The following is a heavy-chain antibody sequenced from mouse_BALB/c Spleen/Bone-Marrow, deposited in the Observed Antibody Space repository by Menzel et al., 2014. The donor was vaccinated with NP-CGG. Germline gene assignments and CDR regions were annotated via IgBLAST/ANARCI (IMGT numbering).Heavy chain of an antibody. V-gene: IGHV5-6-3*01. CDR2: INSNGGST. J-gene: IGHJ4*01. CDR3: ARDRTYYYGMDY. CDR1: GFPFSSYG. Sequence: EVKLMESGGGLVQPGGSLKLSCAASGFPFSSYGMSWVRQTPDKRLELVATINSNGGSTYYPDSVKGRFTISRDNAKNTLYPQMSSLKSEDSAMFYCARDRTYYYGMDYWGQGTSVTVSS.